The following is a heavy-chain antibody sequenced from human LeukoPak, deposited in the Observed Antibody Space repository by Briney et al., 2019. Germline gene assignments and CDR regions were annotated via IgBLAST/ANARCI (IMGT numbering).Heavy chain of an antibody. CDR2: IKQDGSEK. V-gene: IGHV3-7*01. J-gene: IGHJ6*02. D-gene: IGHD3-10*01. CDR3: ARDNYYGSGSYQYYYYYYGMDV. Sequence: GGSLRLSCAASGFTFSSYWMSWVRQAPGKGLEWVANIKQDGSEKYYVDSVKGRFTISRDNSKNTLYLQMNSLRAEDTAVYYCARDNYYGSGSYQYYYYYYGMDVWGQGTTVTVSS. CDR1: GFTFSSYW.